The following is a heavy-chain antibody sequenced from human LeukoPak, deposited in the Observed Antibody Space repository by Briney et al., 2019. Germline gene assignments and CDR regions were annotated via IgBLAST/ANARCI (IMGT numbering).Heavy chain of an antibody. CDR1: GGSISSYY. CDR3: ARDRGDGYNYSDY. Sequence: SETLSLTCTVSGGSISSYYWSWIRQPAGKGLEWIGRVHISGRTNYNPSLKSRVTMSVDTSKNQFSLKLSSVTAADTAVYYCARDRGDGYNYSDYWGQGTLVTVSS. D-gene: IGHD5-24*01. CDR2: VHISGRT. V-gene: IGHV4-4*07. J-gene: IGHJ4*02.